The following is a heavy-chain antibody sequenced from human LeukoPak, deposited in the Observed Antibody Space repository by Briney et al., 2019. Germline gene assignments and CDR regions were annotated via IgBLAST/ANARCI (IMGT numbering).Heavy chain of an antibody. CDR3: AVASSFFDY. Sequence: SETLSLTCTVSGGSISSSSHYWGWIRQPPGNGLEWIGSIYYSGSTNYNPSLKSRVTISVDTSKNQFSLKLSSVTAADTAVYYCAVASSFFDYWGQGTLVTVSS. D-gene: IGHD5-12*01. J-gene: IGHJ4*02. V-gene: IGHV4-39*07. CDR1: GGSISSSSHY. CDR2: IYYSGST.